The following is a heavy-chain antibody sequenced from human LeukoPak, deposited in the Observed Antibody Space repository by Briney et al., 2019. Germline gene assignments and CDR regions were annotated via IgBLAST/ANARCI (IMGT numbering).Heavy chain of an antibody. J-gene: IGHJ4*02. CDR2: ISGSGGST. CDR3: AKALSSMVRGVRVFDY. V-gene: IGHV3-23*01. CDR1: GFTFSSYA. Sequence: GGSLRLSCAASGFTFSSYAMSWVRQAPGKGLEWVSAISGSGGSTYYADSVKGRFTISRDNSKNTLYLQMNSLRAEDTAVYYCAKALSSMVRGVRVFDYWGQGTLVTVSS. D-gene: IGHD3-10*01.